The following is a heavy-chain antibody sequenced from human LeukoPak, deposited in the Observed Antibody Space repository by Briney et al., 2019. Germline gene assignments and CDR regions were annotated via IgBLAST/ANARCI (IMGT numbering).Heavy chain of an antibody. CDR1: GFTFSSYA. CDR3: AKYAPPTTVVTRFFDY. V-gene: IGHV3-23*01. J-gene: IGHJ4*02. CDR2: IGYSGGDI. Sequence: GGSLRLSCAASGFTFSSYAMTWVRQAPGKGLEWVSVIGYSGGDIQYADSVKGRFTISRDNSKNTLYLQMNSLRVEDTAVYYCAKYAPPTTVVTRFFDYWDQGTLVTVSS. D-gene: IGHD4-23*01.